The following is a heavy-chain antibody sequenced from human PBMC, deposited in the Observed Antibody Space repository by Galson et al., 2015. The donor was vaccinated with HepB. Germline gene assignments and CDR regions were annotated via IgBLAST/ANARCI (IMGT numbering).Heavy chain of an antibody. CDR1: GFTFSSYS. CDR3: ARDLTGEYYYYGMDV. V-gene: IGHV3-48*01. Sequence: SLRLSCAASGFTFSSYSMNWVRQAPGKGLEWVSYISSSSSTIYYADSVKGRFTISRDNAKNSLYLQMNSLRAEDTAVYYCARDLTGEYYYYGMDVWGQGTTVTVSS. J-gene: IGHJ6*02. CDR2: ISSSSSTI. D-gene: IGHD3-16*01.